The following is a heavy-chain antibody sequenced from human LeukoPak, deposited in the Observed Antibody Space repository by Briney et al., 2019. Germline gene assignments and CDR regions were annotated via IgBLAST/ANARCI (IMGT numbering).Heavy chain of an antibody. D-gene: IGHD3-10*01. V-gene: IGHV4-34*01. CDR2: INHSGST. J-gene: IGHJ4*02. CDR3: ARLVPRYGSGSQSDY. CDR1: GGSFSGYY. Sequence: SETLSLTCAVYGGSFSGYYWSWIRKPPGKGQEWIGEINHSGSTNYNPSLKGRVTISVDTSKNQFSLKLSSVTAADTAVYYCARLVPRYGSGSQSDYWGQGTLVTVSS.